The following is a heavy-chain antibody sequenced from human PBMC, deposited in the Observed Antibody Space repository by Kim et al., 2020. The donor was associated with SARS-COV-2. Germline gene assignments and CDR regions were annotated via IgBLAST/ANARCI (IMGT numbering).Heavy chain of an antibody. J-gene: IGHJ4*02. CDR1: GGSFSGYY. CDR2: INHSGST. Sequence: SETLSLTCAVYGGSFSGYYWSWICQPPGKGLEWIGEINHSGSTNYNPSPKSRVTISVDTSKNKFSLKLSPVTAADTAVYYCARGRRVAAAGRIGAPRNSPNCDSWGQGTLVTVSS. CDR3: ARGRRVAAAGRIGAPRNSPNCDS. D-gene: IGHD6-13*01. V-gene: IGHV4-34*01.